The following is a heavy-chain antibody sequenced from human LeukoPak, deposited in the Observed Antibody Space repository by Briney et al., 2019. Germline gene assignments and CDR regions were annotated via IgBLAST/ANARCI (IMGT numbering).Heavy chain of an antibody. CDR3: ARGDSSYYYMDV. CDR2: IGAAGDT. Sequence: PGGSLRLSCAASGFTFSSYDMHWVRQATGKGLEWVSAIGAAGDTYYPGSVKGRFTISRESAKNSLYLQMNSLRDGDTAVYYCARGDSSYYYMDVWGKGTTVTVSS. V-gene: IGHV3-13*01. CDR1: GFTFSSYD. D-gene: IGHD3-22*01. J-gene: IGHJ6*03.